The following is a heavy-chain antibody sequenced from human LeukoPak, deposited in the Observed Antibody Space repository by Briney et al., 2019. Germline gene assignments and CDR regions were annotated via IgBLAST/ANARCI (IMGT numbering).Heavy chain of an antibody. CDR1: GFTFDDYT. CDR2: ISWDGGST. CDR3: AKGGIWFGGYSYGIDY. D-gene: IGHD5-18*01. V-gene: IGHV3-43*01. Sequence: GGSLRLSCAASGFTFDDYTMHWVRQAPGKGLEWVSLISWDGGSTYYADSVKGRFTISRDNSKNSLYLQMNSLRTEDTALYYCAKGGIWFGGYSYGIDYWGQGTLVTVSS. J-gene: IGHJ4*02.